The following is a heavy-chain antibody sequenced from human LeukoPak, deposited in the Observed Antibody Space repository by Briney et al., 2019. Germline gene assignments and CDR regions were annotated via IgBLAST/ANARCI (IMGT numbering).Heavy chain of an antibody. J-gene: IGHJ4*02. CDR1: GGSISSDTYY. CDR2: IYYSGST. V-gene: IGHV4-61*01. D-gene: IGHD6-13*01. CDR3: ARQAHSSAAGTGYFDY. Sequence: SETLSLTCTVSGGSISSDTYYWSRIRQPPGKGLEWIGYIYYSGSTNYNPSLKSRVTISVDTSKNQFSLKLSSVTAADTAVYYCARQAHSSAAGTGYFDYWGQGTLVTVSS.